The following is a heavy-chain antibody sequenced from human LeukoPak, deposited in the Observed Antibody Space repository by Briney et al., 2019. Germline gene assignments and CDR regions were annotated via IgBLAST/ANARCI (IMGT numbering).Heavy chain of an antibody. CDR2: IYYSGST. D-gene: IGHD6-19*01. Sequence: PSETLSLTRTVSGGSISSYYWSWIRQPPGKGLEWIGYIYYSGSTNYNPSLKSRVTISVDTSKNQFSLKLSSVTAADTAVYYCAKGLLGIAVAGTTFRFDPWGQGTLVTVSS. CDR3: AKGLLGIAVAGTTFRFDP. J-gene: IGHJ5*02. V-gene: IGHV4-59*01. CDR1: GGSISSYY.